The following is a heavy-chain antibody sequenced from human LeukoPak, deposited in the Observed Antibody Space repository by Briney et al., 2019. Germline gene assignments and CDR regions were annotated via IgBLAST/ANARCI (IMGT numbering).Heavy chain of an antibody. V-gene: IGHV4-34*01. J-gene: IGHJ5*02. CDR3: ARVAAAGLSNWFDP. CDR1: GGSFSGYY. CDR2: INHSGGT. Sequence: SETLSLTCAVYGGSFSGYYWSWIRQPPGKGLEWIGEINHSGGTNYNPSLKSRVTISVDTSKNQFSLKLSSVTAADTAVYYCARVAAAGLSNWFDPWGQGTLVTVSS. D-gene: IGHD6-13*01.